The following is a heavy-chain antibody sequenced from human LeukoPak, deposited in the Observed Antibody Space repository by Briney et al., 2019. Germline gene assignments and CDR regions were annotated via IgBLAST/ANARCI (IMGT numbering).Heavy chain of an antibody. V-gene: IGHV1-8*01. CDR2: MNPNRGNT. CDR3: ARGREVRFLEWLSTSYYFDY. Sequence: ASVKVSCKASGYTFTSYDINWVRQATGQGLEWMGWMNPNRGNTGYAQKCQGRVTMTRNTSISTAYMELSSLRSEDTAVYYCARGREVRFLEWLSTSYYFDYWGQGTLVTVSS. D-gene: IGHD3-3*01. J-gene: IGHJ4*02. CDR1: GYTFTSYD.